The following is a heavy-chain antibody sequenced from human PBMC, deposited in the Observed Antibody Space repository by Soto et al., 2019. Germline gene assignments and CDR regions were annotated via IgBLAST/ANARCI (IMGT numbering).Heavy chain of an antibody. Sequence: ASVEVSCKASGDTFTTYDINWVRQATGHGLEWMGWINPNSGNIGYAQRFQGRVTMTRDTAIRTAYMEVSSLRSDDTAVYYCARGRASGSYYLLDYWGQGTLVTVS. V-gene: IGHV1-8*01. D-gene: IGHD3-10*01. CDR3: ARGRASGSYYLLDY. J-gene: IGHJ4*02. CDR1: GDTFTTYD. CDR2: INPNSGNI.